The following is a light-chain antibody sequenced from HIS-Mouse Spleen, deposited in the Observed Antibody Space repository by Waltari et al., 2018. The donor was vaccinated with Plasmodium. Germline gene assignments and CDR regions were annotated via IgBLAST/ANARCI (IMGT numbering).Light chain of an antibody. CDR2: DAS. CDR3: QQRSNWPWT. V-gene: IGKV3-11*01. CDR1: KRVSSY. Sequence: EIVLTHSPATLSLSPGERATLSCRASKRVSSYLAWYQQKPGQAPRPLIYDASNRATGIPARFSGSGSGTDFTLTISSLEPEDFAVYYCQQRSNWPWTFGQGTKVEIK. J-gene: IGKJ1*01.